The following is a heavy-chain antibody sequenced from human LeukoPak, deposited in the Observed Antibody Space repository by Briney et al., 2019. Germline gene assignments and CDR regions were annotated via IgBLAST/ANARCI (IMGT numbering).Heavy chain of an antibody. J-gene: IGHJ4*02. CDR2: IIPILGIA. Sequence: ASVKVSCKASGGTFSSYAISWVRQAPGQGLEWMGRIIPILGIANYAQKFQGRVTITADKSTSTAYMELSSLRSEDTAVYYCARGVYIAAAQYGYWGQGTLVTVSS. CDR3: ARGVYIAAAQYGY. CDR1: GGTFSSYA. V-gene: IGHV1-69*04. D-gene: IGHD6-13*01.